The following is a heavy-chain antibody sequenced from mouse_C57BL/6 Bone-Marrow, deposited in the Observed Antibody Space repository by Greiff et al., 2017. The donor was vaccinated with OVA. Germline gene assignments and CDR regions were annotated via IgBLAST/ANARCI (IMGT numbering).Heavy chain of an antibody. J-gene: IGHJ3*01. D-gene: IGHD1-1*01. CDR1: GFTFSSYA. Sequence: EVQVVESGGGLVKPGGSLKLSCAASGFTFSSYAMSWVRQTPEKRLEWVATISDGGSYTYYPDNVKGRFTISRDNAKNNLYLQMSHLKSEDTAMYYCAREHYGSPWFAYWGQGTLVTVSA. V-gene: IGHV5-4*01. CDR2: ISDGGSYT. CDR3: AREHYGSPWFAY.